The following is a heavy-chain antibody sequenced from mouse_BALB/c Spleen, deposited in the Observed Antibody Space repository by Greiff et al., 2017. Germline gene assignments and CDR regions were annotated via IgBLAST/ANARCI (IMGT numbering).Heavy chain of an antibody. V-gene: IGHV3-8*02. J-gene: IGHJ3*01. D-gene: IGHD1-2*01. CDR1: GDSITSGY. CDR2: ISYSGST. Sequence: EVKVVESGPSLVKPSQTLSLTCSVTGDSITSGYWNWIRKFPGNKLEYMGYISYSGSTYYNPSLKSRISITRDTSKNQYYLQLNSVTTEDTATYYCARTITTAPFAYWGQGTLVTVSA. CDR3: ARTITTAPFAY.